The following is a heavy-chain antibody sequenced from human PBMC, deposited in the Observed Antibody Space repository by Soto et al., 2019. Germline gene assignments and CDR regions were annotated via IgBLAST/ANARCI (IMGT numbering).Heavy chain of an antibody. CDR1: GGSITGYS. V-gene: IGHV4-59*08. J-gene: IGHJ6*03. D-gene: IGHD6-13*01. Sequence: QVQLQESGPGLVKPSEPLSLTCTVSGGSITGYSWSWIRQPPGKGLEWLGYVYDSGRTNYNPSLKSRVSMALNMSKNQCSLQLSSLTAADTAVYYCSAAGSLYFYYYMDVWGKGTTVTVSS. CDR3: SAAGSLYFYYYMDV. CDR2: VYDSGRT.